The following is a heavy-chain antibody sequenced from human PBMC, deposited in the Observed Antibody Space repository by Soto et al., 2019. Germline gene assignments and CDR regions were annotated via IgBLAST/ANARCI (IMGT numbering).Heavy chain of an antibody. V-gene: IGHV1-18*01. CDR3: ARDRGAARTMNAFDI. J-gene: IGHJ3*02. CDR1: GYTFTTYG. D-gene: IGHD6-6*01. Sequence: ASVKVSCKASGYTFTTYGVTWVRQAPGQGLEWMGWISGYNGNTNYAQKHQGRVSMTTETSTSTAYMELRSLTSDDTAVYYCARDRGAARTMNAFDIWGQGTMVT. CDR2: ISGYNGNT.